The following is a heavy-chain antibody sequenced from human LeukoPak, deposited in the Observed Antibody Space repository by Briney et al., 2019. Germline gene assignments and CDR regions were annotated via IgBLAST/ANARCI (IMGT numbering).Heavy chain of an antibody. CDR3: ARVLAYCSSTSCHDY. Sequence: ASVKVSCKASGYTFTSYGVSWVRQAPGQGLEWMGWIGAYNGNTDYAQKLQGRVTMTTDTSTSTAYMELRSLRSDDTAVYYCARVLAYCSSTSCHDYWGQGALVTVYS. CDR1: GYTFTSYG. V-gene: IGHV1-18*01. CDR2: IGAYNGNT. J-gene: IGHJ4*02. D-gene: IGHD2-2*01.